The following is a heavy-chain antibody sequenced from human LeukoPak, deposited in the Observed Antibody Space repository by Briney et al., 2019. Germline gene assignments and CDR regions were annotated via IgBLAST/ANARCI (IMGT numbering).Heavy chain of an antibody. D-gene: IGHD3-10*01. J-gene: IGHJ4*02. CDR3: AREYYGSGNYYRNSFDY. Sequence: ASVKVSCKASGYTFTGYYMHWVRQAPGQGLEWMGWINPYSGGTNYAQRFQGRVTMTSDTSISTAYMELSRLRFDDTAVYFCAREYYGSGNYYRNSFDYWGQGTLVTVSS. CDR1: GYTFTGYY. CDR2: INPYSGGT. V-gene: IGHV1-2*02.